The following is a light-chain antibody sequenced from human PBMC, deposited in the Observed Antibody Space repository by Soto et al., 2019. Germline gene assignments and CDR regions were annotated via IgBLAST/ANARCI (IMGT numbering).Light chain of an antibody. J-gene: IGKJ3*01. Sequence: DIQMTQSPSSLSASIGDRVTITCRASQGISNSLAWYQQKPGKGPSLLIYDASTLQSGVPSRFSGSGSGTDFTLTISSLQPEDVATYYCQKYKSAAYTFGPGNKVDIK. CDR3: QKYKSAAYT. V-gene: IGKV1-27*01. CDR2: DAS. CDR1: QGISNS.